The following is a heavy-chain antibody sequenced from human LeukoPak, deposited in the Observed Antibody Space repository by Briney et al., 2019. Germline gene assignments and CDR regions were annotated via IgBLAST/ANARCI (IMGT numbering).Heavy chain of an antibody. CDR3: ATGGTDYDSSGYFDY. D-gene: IGHD3-22*01. V-gene: IGHV1-24*01. J-gene: IGHJ4*02. Sequence: ASVKVSCKVSGYTLTDLYMHWVRQAPGKGLEWMGGFNPEDGETIYAQKFQGRVTMTKDTSTGTAYMELSRLRSEDTAVYYCATGGTDYDSSGYFDYWGQGTLVTVSS. CDR1: GYTLTDLY. CDR2: FNPEDGET.